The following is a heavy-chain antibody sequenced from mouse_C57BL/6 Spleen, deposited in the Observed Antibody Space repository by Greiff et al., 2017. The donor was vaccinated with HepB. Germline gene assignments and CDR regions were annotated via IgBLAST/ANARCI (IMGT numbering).Heavy chain of an antibody. Sequence: QVQLQQPGAELVMPGASVKLSCKASGYTFTSYWMHWVKQRPGQGLEWIGEIDPSDSYTNYNQKFTGKSTLTVDKSSSTAYMQLSSRTSEDSAVYYCARGRTGNPSWFAYWGQGTLVTVSA. CDR3: ARGRTGNPSWFAY. CDR1: GYTFTSYW. CDR2: IDPSDSYT. V-gene: IGHV1-69*01. D-gene: IGHD4-1*01. J-gene: IGHJ3*01.